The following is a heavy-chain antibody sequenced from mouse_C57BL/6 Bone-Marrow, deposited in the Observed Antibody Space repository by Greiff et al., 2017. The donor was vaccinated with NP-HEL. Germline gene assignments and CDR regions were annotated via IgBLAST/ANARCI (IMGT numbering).Heavy chain of an antibody. Sequence: EVQVVESGGDLVKPGGSLKLSCAASGFTFSSYGMSWVRQTPDKRLEWVATISSGGSYTYYPDSVKGRFTISRDNAKNTLYLQMSSLKSEDTAMYYCARLGTAMDYWGQGTSVTVSS. CDR1: GFTFSSYG. V-gene: IGHV5-6*01. J-gene: IGHJ4*01. D-gene: IGHD3-3*01. CDR2: ISSGGSYT. CDR3: ARLGTAMDY.